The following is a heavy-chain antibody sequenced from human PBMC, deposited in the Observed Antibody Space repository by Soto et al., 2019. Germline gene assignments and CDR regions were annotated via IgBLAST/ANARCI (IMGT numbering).Heavy chain of an antibody. CDR3: ARAAAFTSPGICDF. Sequence: VSLKISCAASGLTFNIYVMTWVRQAPGKGLEWVANIKEDGSGKYYVDAVKGRFTISRDNAKNSLYLQMNSLRAEDSAVYYCARAAAFTSPGICDFWGQRTLVTVPS. V-gene: IGHV3-7*03. CDR2: IKEDGSGK. D-gene: IGHD1-20*01. J-gene: IGHJ4*02. CDR1: GLTFNIYV.